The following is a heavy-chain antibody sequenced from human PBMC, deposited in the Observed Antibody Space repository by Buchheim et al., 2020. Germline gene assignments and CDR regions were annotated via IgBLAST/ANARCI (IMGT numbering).Heavy chain of an antibody. V-gene: IGHV4-34*01. D-gene: IGHD3-3*01. CDR3: ARAYYDFWSGYYYSRWFDL. Sequence: QVQLQQWGAGLLKPSETLSLTCAVYTGSFSAYYWSWIRQPPGKGLEWIGEINHSGNTDYNPSLKSRVTLSVGTSKNQFSLKLTSVTAADTAVYYCARAYYDFWSGYYYSRWFDLWGQGTL. CDR2: INHSGNT. J-gene: IGHJ5*02. CDR1: TGSFSAYY.